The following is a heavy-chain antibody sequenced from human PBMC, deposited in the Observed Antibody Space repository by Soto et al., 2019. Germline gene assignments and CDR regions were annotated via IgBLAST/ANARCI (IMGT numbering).Heavy chain of an antibody. V-gene: IGHV3-7*05. CDR3: ARDGVAPGLYFDH. CDR2: IKYDGAEK. Sequence: EVQLAEAGGGLVQWGGSLRLSCAASGFTFSDYWMNWVRQAPGKGLEWVASIKYDGAEKSYVDSVKGRFTISRDNPKNSVYLQMVSLRAEDTAVYYCARDGVAPGLYFDHWGQGTPVTVSS. J-gene: IGHJ4*02. CDR1: GFTFSDYW. D-gene: IGHD3-10*01.